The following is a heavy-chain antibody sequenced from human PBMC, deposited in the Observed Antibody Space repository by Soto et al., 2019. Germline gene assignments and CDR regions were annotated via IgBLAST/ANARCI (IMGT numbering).Heavy chain of an antibody. CDR3: ARAYGGNPALFDP. CDR2: IYTGGST. J-gene: IGHJ5*02. Sequence: EVQLVESGGGLIQPGVSLSLSCAASGFTVSRDYMSWVRQAPGKGLEWVSVIYTGGSTYYADSVKGRFTFSRDNTKNTLDRQMNSLRAEDTAVYYCARAYGGNPALFDPWGQGTLVIVSS. D-gene: IGHD4-17*01. V-gene: IGHV3-53*01. CDR1: GFTVSRDY.